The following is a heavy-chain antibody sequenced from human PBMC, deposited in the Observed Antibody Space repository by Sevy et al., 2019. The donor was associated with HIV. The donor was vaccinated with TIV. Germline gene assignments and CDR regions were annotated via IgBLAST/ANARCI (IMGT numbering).Heavy chain of an antibody. J-gene: IGHJ5*02. CDR2: ISSSSSYI. CDR3: ARPCGDYKNWFDP. CDR1: GFTFSSYS. Sequence: GGSLRLSCAASGFTFSSYSMNWVRQAPGKGLEWVSSISSSSSYIYYADSVKGRFTISRDNAKNSLYLQMNSLRAEDTAVYYCARPCGDYKNWFDPWGQGTLVTVSS. V-gene: IGHV3-21*01. D-gene: IGHD4-17*01.